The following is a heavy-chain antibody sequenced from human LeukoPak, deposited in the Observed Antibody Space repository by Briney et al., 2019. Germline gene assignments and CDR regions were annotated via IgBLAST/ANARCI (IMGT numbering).Heavy chain of an antibody. D-gene: IGHD2-15*01. Sequence: PGGSLRLSCAASGFTFSSYEMNWVRQAPGKGLEWVSYISSSGSTIYYADSVKGRFTISRDNDKNSLYLQMNSLRAEDTAAYYCARARDCSGGSCYSWYYYYYMDVWGKGTTVTVSS. CDR1: GFTFSSYE. CDR2: ISSSGSTI. CDR3: ARARDCSGGSCYSWYYYYYMDV. V-gene: IGHV3-48*03. J-gene: IGHJ6*03.